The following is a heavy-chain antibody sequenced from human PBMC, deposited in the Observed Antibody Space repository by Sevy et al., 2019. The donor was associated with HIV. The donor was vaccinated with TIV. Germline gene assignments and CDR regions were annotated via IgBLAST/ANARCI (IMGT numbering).Heavy chain of an antibody. D-gene: IGHD6-19*01. CDR3: ARGSRKVSGWIDY. V-gene: IGHV3-48*02. J-gene: IGHJ4*02. CDR1: GFTFSSYS. Sequence: GGSLRLSCAASGFTFSSYSMNWVRQAPGKGLEWVSYISSSSSTIYYADSVKGRFTISRDNAKNSLYLQMNSLRDDDTAVYYCARGSRKVSGWIDYWGQGTLVTVSS. CDR2: ISSSSSTI.